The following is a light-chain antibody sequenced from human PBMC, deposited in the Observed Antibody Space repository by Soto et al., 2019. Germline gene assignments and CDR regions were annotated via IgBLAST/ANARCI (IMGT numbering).Light chain of an antibody. CDR3: LHDYNYPYS. J-gene: IGKJ2*01. Sequence: AIHMTQSPSSLSASVGDRVTITCRASQGIRTELAWYQQKPGKAPKLLIYAASSLQSGVPSRFRGSGSGTDFALTIGSLQPEDFATYFCLHDYNYPYSFGQWTKLEIK. CDR2: AAS. CDR1: QGIRTE. V-gene: IGKV1-6*01.